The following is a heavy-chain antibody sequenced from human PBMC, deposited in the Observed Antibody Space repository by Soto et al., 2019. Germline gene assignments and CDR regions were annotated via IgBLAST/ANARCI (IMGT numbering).Heavy chain of an antibody. CDR1: GYTFSRYG. V-gene: IGHV1-18*01. CDR2: ISGYNGDT. CDR3: AKNGQPPYYYYGMDV. J-gene: IGHJ6*02. Sequence: QGQLVPSGPEAKKPGASVKVSCKASGYTFSRYGISWVRQAPGQGLEWMGWISGYNGDTKYAQKVQGRVTMTIDTSTYTAYMELRSLTSDDTAIYYCAKNGQPPYYYYGMDVWGQGTTVTGSS. D-gene: IGHD2-8*01.